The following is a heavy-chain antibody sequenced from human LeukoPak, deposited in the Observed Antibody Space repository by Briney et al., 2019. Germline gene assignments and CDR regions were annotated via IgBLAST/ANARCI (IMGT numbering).Heavy chain of an antibody. J-gene: IGHJ6*03. D-gene: IGHD7-27*01. CDR2: IIPIFGTA. CDR1: GGTFSSYA. CDR3: ARALHGDLYYYYMDV. V-gene: IGHV1-69*05. Sequence: ASVKVSCKASGGTFSSYAICWVRQAPGQGLEWMGGIIPIFGTANYAQKVQGRVTITTDESTSTAYMELSSLRSEDTAVYYCARALHGDLYYYYMDVWGKGTTVTVSS.